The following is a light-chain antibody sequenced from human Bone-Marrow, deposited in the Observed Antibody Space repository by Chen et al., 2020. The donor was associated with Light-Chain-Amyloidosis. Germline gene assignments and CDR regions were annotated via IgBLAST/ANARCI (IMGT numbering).Light chain of an antibody. J-gene: IGLJ3*02. CDR3: QVWDRSSDRPV. CDR2: DDS. V-gene: IGLV3-21*02. CDR1: NIGSTS. Sequence: SYVLTQPSSVSVAPGQTATIACGGNNIGSTSVTWYQQTPGQAPLLVVYDDSDRPSGIPERVSGSNSGNTATLTISRVEAGDEADYYCQVWDRSSDRPVFGGGTKLTVL.